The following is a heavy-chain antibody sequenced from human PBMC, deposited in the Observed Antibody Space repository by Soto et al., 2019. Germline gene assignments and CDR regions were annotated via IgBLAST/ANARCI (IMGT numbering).Heavy chain of an antibody. Sequence: PSETLSLTCTVSGGSISSSSYYWGWIRQPPGKGLEWIGTIYYSGTTSYNPSLKSRVTISVDTSKNQFSLKLTLVTAADTAVYFCAKIRVGEHYYYTLDVWGQGTAVTVSS. CDR1: GGSISSSSYY. CDR3: AKIRVGEHYYYTLDV. CDR2: IYYSGTT. D-gene: IGHD3-10*01. J-gene: IGHJ6*02. V-gene: IGHV4-39*07.